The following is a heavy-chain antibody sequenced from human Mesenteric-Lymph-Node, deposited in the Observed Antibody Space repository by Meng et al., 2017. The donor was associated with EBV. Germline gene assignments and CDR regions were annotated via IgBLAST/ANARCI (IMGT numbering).Heavy chain of an antibody. J-gene: IGHJ5*02. D-gene: IGHD6-13*01. CDR2: LYHSGST. CDR1: GDSISSVAYW. Sequence: HVELEDAGPGLVKPSGTLSLPCSVSGDSISSVAYWWSWVRQSPGKGLECIGELYHSGSTNYNPSLKSRVTISEDTSKNQFSLKVSSVIAADTAVYYCARREASSPGWFDPWGQGTLVTVSS. CDR3: ARREASSPGWFDP. V-gene: IGHV4-4*02.